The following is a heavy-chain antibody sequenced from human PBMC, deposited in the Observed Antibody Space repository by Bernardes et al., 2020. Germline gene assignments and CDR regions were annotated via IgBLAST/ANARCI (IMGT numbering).Heavy chain of an antibody. CDR3: ARRRPKSYDLNWFDP. V-gene: IGHV1-8*01. J-gene: IGHJ5*02. D-gene: IGHD5-18*01. CDR1: GYTFTSYD. CDR2: MNPNSGNT. Sequence: ASVKVSCKASGYTFTSYDINWVRQATGQGLEWMGWMNPNSGNTGYAQKFQGRVTMTRNTSISTAYMELSSLRSEDTAVYYCARRRPKSYDLNWFDPWGQGTLVTVSS.